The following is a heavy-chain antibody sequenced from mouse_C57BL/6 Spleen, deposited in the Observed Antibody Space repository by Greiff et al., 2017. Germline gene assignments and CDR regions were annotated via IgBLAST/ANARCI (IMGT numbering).Heavy chain of an antibody. Sequence: EVKLVESGEGLVKPGGSLKLSCAASRFTFSSYAMSWVRQTPEKRLEWVAYISSGGDYIYYADTVKGRFTISRDNARNTLYLQMSSLKSEDTAMYYCTRASYGNYAMDYWGQGTSVTVSS. CDR1: RFTFSSYA. J-gene: IGHJ4*01. D-gene: IGHD2-1*01. CDR2: ISSGGDYI. CDR3: TRASYGNYAMDY. V-gene: IGHV5-9-1*02.